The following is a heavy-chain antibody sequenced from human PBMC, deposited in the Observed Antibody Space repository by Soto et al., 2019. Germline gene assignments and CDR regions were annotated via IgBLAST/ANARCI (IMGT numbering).Heavy chain of an antibody. CDR2: IKSKTDGGTT. Sequence: EVQLVESGGGLVKPGGSLRLSCAASGFTFSNAWMSWVRQAPGKGLEWVGRIKSKTDGGTTDYAAPVKGRFTISRDDSNNTLYLQMNSLKTEDTAVYYCTTGYLTYYYDSSGYPKAVDYWGQGTLVPVS. CDR3: TTGYLTYYYDSSGYPKAVDY. V-gene: IGHV3-15*01. J-gene: IGHJ4*02. CDR1: GFTFSNAW. D-gene: IGHD3-22*01.